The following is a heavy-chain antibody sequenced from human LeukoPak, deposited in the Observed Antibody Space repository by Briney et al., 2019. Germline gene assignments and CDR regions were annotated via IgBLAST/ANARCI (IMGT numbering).Heavy chain of an antibody. CDR3: ARGGPLYDSSGYYEDYYYYYGMDV. Sequence: KTSETLSLTCTVSGGSISSYYWSWIRQPPGKGLEWIGYIYYSGSTNYNPSLKSRVTISVDTSKNQFSLKPSSVTAADTAVYYCARGGPLYDSSGYYEDYYYYYGMDVWGQGTTVTVSS. J-gene: IGHJ6*02. D-gene: IGHD3-22*01. V-gene: IGHV4-59*01. CDR2: IYYSGST. CDR1: GGSISSYY.